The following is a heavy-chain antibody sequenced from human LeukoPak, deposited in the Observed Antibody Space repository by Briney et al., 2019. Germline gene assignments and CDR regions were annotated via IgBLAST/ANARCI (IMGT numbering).Heavy chain of an antibody. J-gene: IGHJ5*02. Sequence: SETLSLTSTVSGGSISSGSYYWSWIRQPAGKGLECLGRIYTSGSTNYNPSLKSRVTISVGTSKNQFSLKLSSVTAADTAVYYCARVGAYCGGDCYPKFDPWGQGTLVTVSS. CDR1: GGSISSGSYY. V-gene: IGHV4-61*02. CDR2: IYTSGST. CDR3: ARVGAYCGGDCYPKFDP. D-gene: IGHD2-21*02.